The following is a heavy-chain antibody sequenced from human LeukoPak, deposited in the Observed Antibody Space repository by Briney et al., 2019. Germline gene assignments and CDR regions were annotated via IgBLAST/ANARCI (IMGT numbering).Heavy chain of an antibody. CDR3: AKDGGATGYYYYGMDV. V-gene: IGHV3-9*01. Sequence: GGSLRLSCAASGFTFDDYAMHWVRQAPGKGLEWVSGISWNSGSIGYADSVKGRFTISSDNAKNSLYLQMNSLRAEDTALYYCAKDGGATGYYYYGMDVWGQGTTVTVSS. CDR2: ISWNSGSI. CDR1: GFTFDDYA. D-gene: IGHD1-26*01. J-gene: IGHJ6*02.